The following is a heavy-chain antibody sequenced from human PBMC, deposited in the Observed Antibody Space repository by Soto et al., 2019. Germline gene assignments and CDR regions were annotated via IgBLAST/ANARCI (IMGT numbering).Heavy chain of an antibody. D-gene: IGHD3-10*01. Sequence: EVQLLESGGGLVQPGGSLRLSCAASAFTFSNYAMSWVRQAPGKGLEWVSVIRGTGGVTYYADSVEGRFTISRDNSKSTLYLQMNSLRAEDTAVYYCAKNRGSGRPYYYALDVWGQGTTVTVSS. CDR3: AKNRGSGRPYYYALDV. CDR2: IRGTGGVT. J-gene: IGHJ6*02. V-gene: IGHV3-23*01. CDR1: AFTFSNYA.